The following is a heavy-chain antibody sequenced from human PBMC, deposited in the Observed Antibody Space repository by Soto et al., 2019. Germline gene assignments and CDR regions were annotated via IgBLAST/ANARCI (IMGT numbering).Heavy chain of an antibody. Sequence: QVQLVESGGGVVQPGRSLRLSCAASGFTFSSYGMHWVRQAPGKGLACVTVISYDGSNTYYADSVKGRFTISRDNSKNTLYLQMNSLIAEDTAVYYCARDGTRANCGTYWYFDLWGRGTLVTVSS. CDR3: ARDGTRANCGTYWYFDL. CDR2: ISYDGSNT. CDR1: GFTFSSYG. J-gene: IGHJ2*01. D-gene: IGHD7-27*01. V-gene: IGHV3-30*19.